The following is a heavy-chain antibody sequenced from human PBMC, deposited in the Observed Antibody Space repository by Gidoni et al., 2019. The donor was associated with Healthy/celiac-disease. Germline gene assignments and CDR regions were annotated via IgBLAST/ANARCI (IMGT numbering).Heavy chain of an antibody. D-gene: IGHD6-25*01. J-gene: IGHJ4*02. CDR1: GGSFSGYY. CDR3: ASHSRDSATFDY. V-gene: IGHV4-34*01. CDR2: INHSGST. Sequence: QVQLQQWGAGLLKPSETLSLTCAVYGGSFSGYYWSWIRQPPGKGLEWIGEINHSGSTNYNPSLKSRVTISVDTSKKQFSLKLSSVTAADTAVYYCASHSRDSATFDYWGQGTLVTVSS.